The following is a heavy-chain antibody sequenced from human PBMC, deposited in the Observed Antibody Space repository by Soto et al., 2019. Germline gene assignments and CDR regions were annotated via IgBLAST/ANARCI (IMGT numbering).Heavy chain of an antibody. D-gene: IGHD3-16*01. CDR2: VSDTAGTT. V-gene: IGHV3-23*01. CDR1: GFTFRSYG. CDR3: AKDRLAGGFDY. J-gene: IGHJ4*02. Sequence: PGGSLRLSCAASGFTFRSYGMHWVRQAPGKGLEWVSLVSDTAGTTYYTDSVKGRFTISRDNSRNTVYLQMNSLRADDTAVYYCAKDRLAGGFDYWGQGTLVTVSS.